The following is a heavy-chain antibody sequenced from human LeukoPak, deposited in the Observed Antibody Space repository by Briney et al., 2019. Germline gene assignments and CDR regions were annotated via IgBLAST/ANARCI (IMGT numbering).Heavy chain of an antibody. D-gene: IGHD5-12*01. Sequence: PSETLSLTCTVSGGSISSSSYYWGWIRQPPGKGLEWIGSIYYSGSTYYNPSLKSRVTISVDTSKNQFSLKLSSVTAADTAAYYCARHVGYGQGGFDYWGRGTLVTVSS. CDR2: IYYSGST. J-gene: IGHJ4*02. V-gene: IGHV4-39*01. CDR3: ARHVGYGQGGFDY. CDR1: GGSISSSSYY.